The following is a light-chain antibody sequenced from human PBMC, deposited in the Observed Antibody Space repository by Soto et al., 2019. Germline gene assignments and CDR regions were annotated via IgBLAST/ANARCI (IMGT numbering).Light chain of an antibody. CDR3: SSYTGRRTYV. V-gene: IGLV2-14*03. CDR2: DVN. CDR1: STDIGDHNS. Sequence: QSVLTQPASVSGSPGQSITISCTGTSTDIGDHNSVSWYQQHPGKAPELLIYDVNGRPTGVSHRFSGSKSGNTASLSISGLQPDYEADYYCSSYTGRRTYVFGSGTKVTVL. J-gene: IGLJ1*01.